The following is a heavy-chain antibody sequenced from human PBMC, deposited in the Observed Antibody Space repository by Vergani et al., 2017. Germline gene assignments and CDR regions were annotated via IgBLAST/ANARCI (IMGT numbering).Heavy chain of an antibody. CDR3: AKDRYSSSLPGYFQH. Sequence: QVQLVESGGGVVQPGRSLRLSCAASGFTFSSYGMHWVRQAPGKGLEWVAVISYDGSNKYYADSLKGRFTISSDNSKNTLNLQMNSLRAEDTAVYYCAKDRYSSSLPGYFQHWGQGTLVTVSS. D-gene: IGHD6-13*01. J-gene: IGHJ1*01. CDR1: GFTFSSYG. CDR2: ISYDGSNK. V-gene: IGHV3-30*18.